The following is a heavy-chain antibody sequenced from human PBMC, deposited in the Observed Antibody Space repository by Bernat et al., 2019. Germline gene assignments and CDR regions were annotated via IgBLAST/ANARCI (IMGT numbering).Heavy chain of an antibody. Sequence: QVQLVESGGGVVQPGRSLRLSCAASGFTFSSYGMHWVRQAPGKGLEWVAVISYDGSNKYYADSVKGRFTISRDNSKNTLYLQMNSLRAEDTAVYYWAKNQQLATYDYWGQGTLVTVSS. D-gene: IGHD6-13*01. V-gene: IGHV3-30*18. CDR2: ISYDGSNK. CDR3: AKNQQLATYDY. J-gene: IGHJ4*02. CDR1: GFTFSSYG.